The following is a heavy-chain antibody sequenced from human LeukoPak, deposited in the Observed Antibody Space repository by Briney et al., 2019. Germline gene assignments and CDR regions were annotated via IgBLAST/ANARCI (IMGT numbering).Heavy chain of an antibody. CDR3: ARSRNDCGGDCYFDY. J-gene: IGHJ4*02. CDR1: GGTFSSYA. D-gene: IGHD2-21*02. V-gene: IGHV1-69*05. Sequence: EASVKVSCKASGGTFSSYAISWVRQAPGQGLEWMGGIIPIFGTANYAQKFQGRVTITTDESTSKAYMELSSLRSEDTAVYYCARSRNDCGGDCYFDYWGQGTLVTVSS. CDR2: IIPIFGTA.